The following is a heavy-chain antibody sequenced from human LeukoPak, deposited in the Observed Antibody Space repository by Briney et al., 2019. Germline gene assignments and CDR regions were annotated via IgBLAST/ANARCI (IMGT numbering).Heavy chain of an antibody. V-gene: IGHV3-23*01. CDR1: GFTFSSYA. Sequence: PGGSLRLSCAASGFTFSSYAMSWFRQAPGKGLEWVSDISGSGGSTYYADSVKGRFTISRDNSKNTLFLQMNSLRAEDTAVYYCAKAATTSDYYYGMDVWGQGTTVTVSS. CDR3: AKAATTSDYYYGMDV. J-gene: IGHJ6*02. D-gene: IGHD4-17*01. CDR2: ISGSGGST.